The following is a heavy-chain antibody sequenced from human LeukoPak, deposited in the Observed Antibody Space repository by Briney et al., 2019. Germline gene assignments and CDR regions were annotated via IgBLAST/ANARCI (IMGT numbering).Heavy chain of an antibody. CDR1: GFTFNSYA. CDR3: ASQAPDGSGSYYPIDY. D-gene: IGHD3-10*01. V-gene: IGHV3-30*04. Sequence: GGSLRLSCAASGFTFNSYAMHWVRQAPGKGLEWVAVISYDGSNKYYADSVKGRFTIPRDNSKNTLYLQMNSLRAEDTAVYYCASQAPDGSGSYYPIDYWGQGTLVTVSS. CDR2: ISYDGSNK. J-gene: IGHJ4*02.